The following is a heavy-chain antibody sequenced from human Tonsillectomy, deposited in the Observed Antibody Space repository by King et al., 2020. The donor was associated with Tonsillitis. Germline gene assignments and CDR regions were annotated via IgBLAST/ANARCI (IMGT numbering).Heavy chain of an antibody. D-gene: IGHD2-15*01. J-gene: IGHJ4*02. Sequence: VQLVESGGGLVQPGGSLRLSCAASGFTFSNYAMSWVRQAPGKGLEWVSVISGSGGSTYYADSVKGRFTISRDNSKKTLYLQMNSLRSEDTAVYYCVKDPSFEHSGALIDYWGQGTLVTVSS. CDR3: VKDPSFEHSGALIDY. V-gene: IGHV3-23*04. CDR1: GFTFSNYA. CDR2: ISGSGGST.